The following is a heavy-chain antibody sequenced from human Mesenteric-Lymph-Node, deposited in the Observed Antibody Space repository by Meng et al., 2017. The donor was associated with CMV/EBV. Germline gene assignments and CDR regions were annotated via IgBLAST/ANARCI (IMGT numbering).Heavy chain of an antibody. CDR1: GGSFSGYY. D-gene: IGHD6-6*01. Sequence: SQTLSLTCAVYGGSFSGYYWSWIRQPPGKGLEWIGEINHSGSTNYNPSLKSRVTISVDTSKNQFSLKLSSVTAADTAVYYCARGVSAGTEAARDSLDYWGQGTTVTVSS. CDR2: INHSGST. CDR3: ARGVSAGTEAARDSLDY. J-gene: IGHJ4*02. V-gene: IGHV4-34*01.